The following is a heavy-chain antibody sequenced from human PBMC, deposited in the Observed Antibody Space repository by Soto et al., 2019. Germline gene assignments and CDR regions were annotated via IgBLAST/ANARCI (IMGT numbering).Heavy chain of an antibody. V-gene: IGHV4-39*01. J-gene: IGHJ5*02. Sequence: QLQLQESGPGLVKPSETLSLTCTVSGGSISSSSYYWGWIRQPPGKGLEWIGSIYYHGSTDYNPSFKSRVTISVDTSKNQFSLKLSSVTAADTAVYYCARRTSSSYNWFDPWGQGTLVTVSS. D-gene: IGHD6-6*01. CDR3: ARRTSSSYNWFDP. CDR1: GGSISSSSYY. CDR2: IYYHGST.